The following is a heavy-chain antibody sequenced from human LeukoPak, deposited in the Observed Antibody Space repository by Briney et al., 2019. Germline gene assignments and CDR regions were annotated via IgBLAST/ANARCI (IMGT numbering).Heavy chain of an antibody. Sequence: QPGGSLRLSCAASGFTFSSYAMSWVRQAPGKGLEWVSAISGSGGSTYYADSVKGRFTISRDNSKNTLYLQMNSLRAEDTAVYYCAKDHSHELGRGYSYGYFDYWGQGTLVTVSS. CDR2: ISGSGGST. V-gene: IGHV3-23*01. CDR3: AKDHSHELGRGYSYGYFDY. CDR1: GFTFSSYA. D-gene: IGHD5-18*01. J-gene: IGHJ4*02.